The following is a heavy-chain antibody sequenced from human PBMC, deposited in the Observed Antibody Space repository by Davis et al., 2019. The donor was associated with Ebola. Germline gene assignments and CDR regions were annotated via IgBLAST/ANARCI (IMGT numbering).Heavy chain of an antibody. V-gene: IGHV3-7*01. Sequence: GESLKISCAASGFTFNSYWMSWVRQAPGKGLQWVANTKPDGSEKFYVDSVKGRFTISRDNAKNSLYLQMNSLRAEDTAVYYCARERGYSSGWYVPWGQGTLVTVSS. J-gene: IGHJ5*02. CDR3: ARERGYSSGWYVP. CDR2: TKPDGSEK. CDR1: GFTFNSYW. D-gene: IGHD6-19*01.